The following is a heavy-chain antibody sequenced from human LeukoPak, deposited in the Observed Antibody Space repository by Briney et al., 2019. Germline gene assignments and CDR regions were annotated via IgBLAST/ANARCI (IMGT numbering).Heavy chain of an antibody. Sequence: ASVKVPCKASGYTFTSYYMHWVRQAPGQGLEWMGIINPSGGSTSYAQKFQGRVTMTRDTSTSTVYMELSSLRSEDTAVYYCARETYCGGDCLAAEGAFDIWGQGTMVTVSS. CDR1: GYTFTSYY. CDR2: INPSGGST. CDR3: ARETYCGGDCLAAEGAFDI. J-gene: IGHJ3*02. V-gene: IGHV1-46*01. D-gene: IGHD2-21*02.